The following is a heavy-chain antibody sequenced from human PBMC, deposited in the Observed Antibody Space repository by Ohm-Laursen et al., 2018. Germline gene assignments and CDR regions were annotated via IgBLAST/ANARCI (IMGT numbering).Heavy chain of an antibody. CDR2: INPNNGVT. Sequence: GSSVKVSCKASEYRFIGYYIHWVRQAPGQGLEWMGWINPNNGVTDSAQKFQDRVTLTRDTSISTAYMELRSLTYDDTAVYYCARVLSAQRGTGRPARHWGQGTLVTVSS. V-gene: IGHV1-2*02. D-gene: IGHD1-14*01. CDR1: EYRFIGYY. CDR3: ARVLSAQRGTGRPARH. J-gene: IGHJ4*01.